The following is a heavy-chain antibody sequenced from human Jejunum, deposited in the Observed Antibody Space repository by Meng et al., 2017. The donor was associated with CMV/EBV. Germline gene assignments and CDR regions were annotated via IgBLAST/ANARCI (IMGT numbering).Heavy chain of an antibody. J-gene: IGHJ5*02. Sequence: GCSVSRGIHYWSSIRQPPGKGLEWIGYIYYSGSTHYTPSLQSRVTISVDTSKNQFSLKLSSVTAADTAVYYCARDVGVGAPGWWFDAWGQGTLVTVSS. CDR1: GCSVSRGIHY. CDR3: ARDVGVGAPGWWFDA. V-gene: IGHV4-61*01. D-gene: IGHD1-26*01. CDR2: IYYSGST.